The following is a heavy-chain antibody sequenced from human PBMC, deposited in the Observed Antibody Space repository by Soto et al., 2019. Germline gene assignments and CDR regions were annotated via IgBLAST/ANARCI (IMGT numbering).Heavy chain of an antibody. CDR3: AREAGRCSGGSCYSDWFDP. V-gene: IGHV1-69*01. CDR2: IIPIFGTA. D-gene: IGHD2-15*01. J-gene: IGHJ5*02. CDR1: GGTFSSYA. Sequence: QVQRVQSGAEVKKPGSSVKVSCKASGGTFSSYAISWVRQAPGQGLEWMGGIIPIFGTANYAQKFQGRVTITADESTSTAYMELSSLRSEETAVYYCAREAGRCSGGSCYSDWFDPWGEGTLVTVSS.